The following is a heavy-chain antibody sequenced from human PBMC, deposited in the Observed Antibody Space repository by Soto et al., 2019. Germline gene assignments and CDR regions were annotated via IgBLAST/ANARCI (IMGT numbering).Heavy chain of an antibody. CDR3: ARGRGYCSNWPNRWWFDP. Sequence: SEYLSLTCAVYGGSFSGCYWSWIRPPPGKGLEWIGEINHSGSTNYNPSLKSRVTISVDTSKNQFSLKLSSVTAADTAVYYCARGRGYCSNWPNRWWFDPWGQGTLVTVSS. V-gene: IGHV4-34*01. CDR1: GGSFSGCY. D-gene: IGHD6-13*01. CDR2: INHSGST. J-gene: IGHJ5*02.